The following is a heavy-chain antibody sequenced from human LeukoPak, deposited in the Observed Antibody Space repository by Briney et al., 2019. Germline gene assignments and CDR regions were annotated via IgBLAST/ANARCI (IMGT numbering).Heavy chain of an antibody. J-gene: IGHJ3*02. CDR3: AKFPNAFDI. V-gene: IGHV3-23*01. CDR2: ISGSGGST. CDR1: GFTFSSYA. Sequence: GGSPRLSCVASGFTFSSYAMSWVRQAPGKGLEWVSAISGSGGSTYYADSVQGRFTISRDNSKNTLHLQMNSLRAEDTAVYYCAKFPNAFDIWGQGTMVTVSS.